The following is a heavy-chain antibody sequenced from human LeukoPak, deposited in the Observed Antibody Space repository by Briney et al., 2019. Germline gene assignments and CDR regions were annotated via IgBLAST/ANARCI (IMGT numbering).Heavy chain of an antibody. Sequence: GGSLRLSCAASGFTFTNYAMSWVRQAPGKGLEWVSSISGSYSHIYYADSVKGRFTIFRDNEKNSLYLQMNSLRAEDTAVYYCARDRFQSGGSPNVFDIWGRGTMVTVSS. V-gene: IGHV3-21*01. CDR2: ISGSYSHI. CDR3: ARDRFQSGGSPNVFDI. CDR1: GFTFTNYA. D-gene: IGHD1-26*01. J-gene: IGHJ3*02.